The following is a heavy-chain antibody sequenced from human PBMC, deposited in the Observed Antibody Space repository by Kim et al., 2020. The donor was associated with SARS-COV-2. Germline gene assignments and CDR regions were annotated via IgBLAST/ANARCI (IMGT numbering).Heavy chain of an antibody. J-gene: IGHJ5*02. CDR1: GGSISSGGYY. D-gene: IGHD4-17*01. V-gene: IGHV4-31*03. CDR2: IYYSGST. CDR3: ARDRSYGGNRPLNWFDP. Sequence: SETLSLTCTVSGGSISSGGYYWSWIRQHPGKGLEWIGYIYYSGSTYYNPSLKSRVTISVDTSKNQFSLKLSSVTAADTAVYYCARDRSYGGNRPLNWFDPWGQGTLVTVSS.